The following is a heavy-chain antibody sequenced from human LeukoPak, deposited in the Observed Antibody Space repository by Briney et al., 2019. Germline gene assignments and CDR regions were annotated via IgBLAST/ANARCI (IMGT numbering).Heavy chain of an antibody. CDR1: GGSISSYY. Sequence: PSETLSLTCTVSGGSISSYYWSWIRQPPGKGLEWIGYIYYSGSTNYNPSLKSRVTISVDTSKNQVPLQLNSVTPEDTAVYYCARERSWGSLYYWGQGILVTVSS. D-gene: IGHD7-27*01. CDR2: IYYSGST. J-gene: IGHJ4*02. V-gene: IGHV4-59*12. CDR3: ARERSWGSLYY.